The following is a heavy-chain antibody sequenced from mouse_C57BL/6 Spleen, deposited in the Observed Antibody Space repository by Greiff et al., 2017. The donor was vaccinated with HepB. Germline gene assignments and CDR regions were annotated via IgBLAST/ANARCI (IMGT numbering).Heavy chain of an antibody. CDR3: ARGGAAQAKAY. Sequence: QVQLKQPGAELVRPGSSVKLSCKASGYTFTSYWMHWVKQRPIQGLEWIGNIDPSDSETHYNQKFKDKATLTVDKSSSTAYMQLSSLTAEDSAVYYCARGGAAQAKAYWGQGTLVTVSA. J-gene: IGHJ3*01. D-gene: IGHD3-2*02. CDR2: IDPSDSET. CDR1: GYTFTSYW. V-gene: IGHV1-52*01.